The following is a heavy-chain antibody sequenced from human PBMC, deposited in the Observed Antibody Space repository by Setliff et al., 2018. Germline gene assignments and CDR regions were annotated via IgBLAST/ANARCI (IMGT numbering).Heavy chain of an antibody. Sequence: ASVKVSCKASGYTFTSYGISWVRQAPGQGLEWMGWISGYNGNTNYAQNLQGRVTMTTDTSTSTAYMELRSLTSDDMAVYYCARDGTSLPSIAAHADYWGQGTLVTVSS. CDR3: ARDGTSLPSIAAHADY. J-gene: IGHJ4*02. CDR1: GYTFTSYG. D-gene: IGHD6-6*01. CDR2: ISGYNGNT. V-gene: IGHV1-18*03.